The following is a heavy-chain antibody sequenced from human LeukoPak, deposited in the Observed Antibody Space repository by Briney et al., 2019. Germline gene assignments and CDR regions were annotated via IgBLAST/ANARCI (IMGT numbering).Heavy chain of an antibody. D-gene: IGHD1-7*01. V-gene: IGHV6-1*01. J-gene: IGHJ3*02. CDR2: TYYRSKWYN. CDR1: GDSVSSNSAA. CDR3: ARDGTPTYDAFDI. Sequence: SQTLSLTCAISGDSVSSNSAAWNWIRRSPSRGLEWLGRTYYRSKWYNDYAVSVKSRITINPDTSKNQFSLQLNSVTPEDTAVYYCARDGTPTYDAFDIWGQGTMVTVSS.